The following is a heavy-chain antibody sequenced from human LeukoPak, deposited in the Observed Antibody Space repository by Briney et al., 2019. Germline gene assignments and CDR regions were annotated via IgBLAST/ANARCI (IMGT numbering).Heavy chain of an antibody. CDR2: IRYDGSNK. V-gene: IGHV3-30*02. Sequence: PGGSLRLSCAASGFTFSSYGMHWVRQAPGKGLEWVAFIRYDGSNKYYADSVKSRFTISRDNSKNTLYLQMNSLRAEDTAVYYCAKDGVNHTLGLYFDYWGQGTLVTVSS. CDR3: AKDGVNHTLGLYFDY. J-gene: IGHJ4*02. D-gene: IGHD3-3*01. CDR1: GFTFSSYG.